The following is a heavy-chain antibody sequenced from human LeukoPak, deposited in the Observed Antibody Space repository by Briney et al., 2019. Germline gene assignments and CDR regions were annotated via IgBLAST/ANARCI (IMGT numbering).Heavy chain of an antibody. CDR1: GFTFSSYT. CDR3: AKDKDVDIVAADGFDY. Sequence: GGSLSLSCAASGFTFSSYTMNWVRQAPGKGLEWVAAISSSSRDIFYADSVKGRFSISRDNTQNSLSLRMNSLRAEDTAVYYCAKDKDVDIVAADGFDYWGQGTLVTVSS. CDR2: ISSSSRDI. J-gene: IGHJ4*02. D-gene: IGHD5-12*01. V-gene: IGHV3-21*04.